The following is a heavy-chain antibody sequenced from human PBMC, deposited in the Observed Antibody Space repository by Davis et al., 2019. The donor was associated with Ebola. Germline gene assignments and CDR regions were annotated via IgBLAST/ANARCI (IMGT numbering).Heavy chain of an antibody. D-gene: IGHD2-2*01. J-gene: IGHJ4*02. Sequence: GGSLRLSCAASGFTFSSNSMNWVRQAPGKGLEWVSFISSSSNYIYYADSVKGRFTVSRDNAKNSLYLQLSSLRAEDTAVYYCARGHNRYCIGTSCYYFDYWGQGTLVTVSS. V-gene: IGHV3-21*01. CDR2: ISSSSNYI. CDR1: GFTFSSNS. CDR3: ARGHNRYCIGTSCYYFDY.